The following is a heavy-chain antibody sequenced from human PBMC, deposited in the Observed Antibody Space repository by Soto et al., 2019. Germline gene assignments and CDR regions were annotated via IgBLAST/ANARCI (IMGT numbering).Heavy chain of an antibody. CDR2: IIGADGTT. Sequence: EVQLLESGGDLVQPGESLRLSCTASGFIFQTYTMSWVRQAPGRGLEWVSSIIGADGTTHYADSVKGRFTISRDNSKKTLYLQMNSLRAEDTAVYYCAKDKYPGGAWDFDYWGQGTVVTVSS. D-gene: IGHD4-17*01. J-gene: IGHJ4*02. V-gene: IGHV3-23*01. CDR3: AKDKYPGGAWDFDY. CDR1: GFIFQTYT.